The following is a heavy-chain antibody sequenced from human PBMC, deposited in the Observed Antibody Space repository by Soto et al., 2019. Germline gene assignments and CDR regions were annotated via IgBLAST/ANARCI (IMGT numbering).Heavy chain of an antibody. CDR1: GFTFTSSA. CDR3: AAVASYCGGDCYSFRFDP. V-gene: IGHV1-58*01. J-gene: IGHJ5*02. CDR2: IVDGSGNT. Sequence: SVKLSCKASGFTFTSSAVQWVRQARGQRLEWIGWIVDGSGNTNYAQKFQERVTITRDMSTSTAYMELSSLRSEDTAVYYCAAVASYCGGDCYSFRFDPWGQGTLVTVSS. D-gene: IGHD2-21*02.